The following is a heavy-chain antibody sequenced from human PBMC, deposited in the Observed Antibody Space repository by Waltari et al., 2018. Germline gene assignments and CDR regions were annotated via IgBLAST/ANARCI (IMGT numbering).Heavy chain of an antibody. V-gene: IGHV4-61*02. CDR2: IYTSGST. D-gene: IGHD3-10*01. CDR3: AREVGAGSGSYTNYMDV. CDR1: GGSISSGSYY. J-gene: IGHJ6*03. Sequence: QVQLQESGPGLVKPSQTLSLTCTVSGGSISSGSYYWSWIRQPAGKGLEWIGRIYTSGSTNYNPSLKSRVTISVDTSKNQFSLKLSSVTAADTAVYYCAREVGAGSGSYTNYMDVWGKGTTVTVSS.